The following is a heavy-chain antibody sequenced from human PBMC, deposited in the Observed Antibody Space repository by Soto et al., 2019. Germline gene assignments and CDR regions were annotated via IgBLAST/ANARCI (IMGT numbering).Heavy chain of an antibody. CDR2: ISGSGGST. CDR3: AKEAYIRYSSGWYYFDY. Sequence: GALRLSCAASGFTFSSYAMSWVRQAPGKGLEWVSAISGSGGSTYYADSVKGRFTISRDNSKNTLYLQMNSLRAEDTAVYYCAKEAYIRYSSGWYYFDYWGQGTLVTVSS. J-gene: IGHJ4*02. D-gene: IGHD6-19*01. CDR1: GFTFSSYA. V-gene: IGHV3-23*01.